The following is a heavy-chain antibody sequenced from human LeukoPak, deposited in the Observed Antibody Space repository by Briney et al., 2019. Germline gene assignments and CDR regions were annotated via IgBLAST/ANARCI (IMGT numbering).Heavy chain of an antibody. D-gene: IGHD5-18*01. CDR1: GFTFSSYS. CDR2: ISSSSSYI. J-gene: IGHJ4*02. CDR3: ARESTWIQPGY. Sequence: GGSLRLSCAASGFTFSSYSMNWVRQAPGKGLEWVSSISSSSSYIYYADSVKGRFTISRDNAKNSLYLLMNSLRAEDTAVYYCARESTWIQPGYWGQGTLVTVSS. V-gene: IGHV3-21*01.